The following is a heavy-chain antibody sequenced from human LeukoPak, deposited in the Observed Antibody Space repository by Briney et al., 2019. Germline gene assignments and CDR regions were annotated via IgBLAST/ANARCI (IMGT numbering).Heavy chain of an antibody. CDR3: ATDLGLRYAFDI. CDR1: GFTFSSYA. Sequence: PGGSLRLSCAASGFTFSSYAMSWVRQARGKGLEWVSAISGSGGSTYYADSVKGRFTIPRDNSKNTLYLQMNSLRAEDTAVYYCATDLGLRYAFDIWGQGTMVTVSS. CDR2: ISGSGGST. V-gene: IGHV3-23*01. D-gene: IGHD3-16*01. J-gene: IGHJ3*02.